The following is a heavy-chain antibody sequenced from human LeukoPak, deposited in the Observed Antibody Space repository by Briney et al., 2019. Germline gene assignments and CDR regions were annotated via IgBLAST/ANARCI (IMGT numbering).Heavy chain of an antibody. Sequence: SETLSLTCTVSGGSISSRTYYWGWIRQPPGKGLEWIGSIYYTGSTFYNPSLKSRVTISVDTSKNQFSMKLSSVTAADTAVYYCARHGPGDSSGYYWDYYGMEVWGQGTTVTVSS. CDR1: GGSISSRTYY. D-gene: IGHD3-22*01. J-gene: IGHJ6*02. CDR3: ARHGPGDSSGYYWDYYGMEV. V-gene: IGHV4-39*01. CDR2: IYYTGST.